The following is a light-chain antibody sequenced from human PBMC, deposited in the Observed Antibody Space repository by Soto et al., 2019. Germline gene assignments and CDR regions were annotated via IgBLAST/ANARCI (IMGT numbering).Light chain of an antibody. CDR3: CSYTSSADLV. CDR1: SSDIGGYNY. J-gene: IGLJ3*02. Sequence: QSALTQPASVSGAPGQSITISCSGSSSDIGGYNYVSWYQHHPGKVPKVIIYEVSNRPSGVSNRFTGSKSGNTASLTISGLQAEDEADYYCCSYTSSADLVFGGGTQLTVL. CDR2: EVS. V-gene: IGLV2-14*01.